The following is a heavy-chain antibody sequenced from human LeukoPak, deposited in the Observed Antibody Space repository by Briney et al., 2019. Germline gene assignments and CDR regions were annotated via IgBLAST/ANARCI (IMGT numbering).Heavy chain of an antibody. J-gene: IGHJ4*02. CDR1: GFTFSSYG. CDR3: AKDPFVWHPPYYLDY. CDR2: IWYDGSNK. V-gene: IGHV3-30*02. Sequence: PGGSLRLSCAASGFTFSSYGMHWVRQAPGKGLEWVAVIWYDGSNKYYADSVKGRFTISRDNSKNTLYLQMNSLRAEDTAVYYCAKDPFVWHPPYYLDYGAREPLVPVPS. D-gene: IGHD2-21*01.